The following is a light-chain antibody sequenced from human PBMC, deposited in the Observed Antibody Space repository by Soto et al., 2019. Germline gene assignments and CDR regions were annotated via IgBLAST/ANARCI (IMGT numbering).Light chain of an antibody. V-gene: IGKV3-15*01. CDR1: QSVSSN. CDR2: DAS. J-gene: IGKJ2*02. CDR3: QQYNSSPPWT. Sequence: EIVMTQSPATLSVSPGERATLSCRASQSVSSNLAWYQQKPGQAPRLLIYDASTRATGIPARFSGSGSGTEFTLTISSLESEDFAVYYCQQYNSSPPWTFGPGTKVEIK.